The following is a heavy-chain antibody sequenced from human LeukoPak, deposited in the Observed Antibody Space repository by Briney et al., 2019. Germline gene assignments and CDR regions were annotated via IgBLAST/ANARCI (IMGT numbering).Heavy chain of an antibody. Sequence: PSETLSLTCTVSGGSISSYYWSWIRQPPGKGLESIGYIYYSGSTNYNPSLKSRVTISVDTSKNQFSLKLSSVTAADTAVYYCARGAYDSSGIYVFDIWGQGTMVTVSS. CDR2: IYYSGST. J-gene: IGHJ3*02. V-gene: IGHV4-59*01. D-gene: IGHD3-22*01. CDR3: ARGAYDSSGIYVFDI. CDR1: GGSISSYY.